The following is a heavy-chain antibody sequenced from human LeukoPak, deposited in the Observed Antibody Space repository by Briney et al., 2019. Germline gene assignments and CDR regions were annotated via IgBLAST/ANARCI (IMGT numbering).Heavy chain of an antibody. D-gene: IGHD2/OR15-2a*01. Sequence: SHSLSLTCTVAGASISSYYWSWVRQPPGEGLERIGYIYYSGSTNYNPSLKSRVTISVDTSKNQFSLKLSSVTAADTAVYYCARNFQTGLDVWGQGTTVTVSS. CDR1: GASISSYY. CDR3: ARNFQTGLDV. CDR2: IYYSGST. J-gene: IGHJ6*02. V-gene: IGHV4-59*07.